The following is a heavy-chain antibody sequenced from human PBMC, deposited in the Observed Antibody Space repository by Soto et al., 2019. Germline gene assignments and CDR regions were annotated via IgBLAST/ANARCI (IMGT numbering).Heavy chain of an antibody. V-gene: IGHV1-46*03. Sequence: ASVKVSCKASGYAFTSYYMHWVRQAPGQGLEWIGIINPSGGSTSYAQKFQGRVTMTRDTSTSTVYMELSSLRSEDTAVYYCARDTAMDIPGYWGQGTLVTVSS. J-gene: IGHJ4*02. D-gene: IGHD5-18*01. CDR1: GYAFTSYY. CDR3: ARDTAMDIPGY. CDR2: INPSGGST.